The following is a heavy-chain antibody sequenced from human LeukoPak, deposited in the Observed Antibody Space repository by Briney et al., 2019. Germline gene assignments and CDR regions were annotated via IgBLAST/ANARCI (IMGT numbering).Heavy chain of an antibody. CDR2: INHSGST. Sequence: SETLSLTCAVYGGSFSGYYWSWIRQPPGKGLEWIGEINHSGSTNYNPSLKSRVTISVDTSKNQFSLKLSSVTAADTAVYYCARYYYDSSGYLLWGQGTLVTVSS. J-gene: IGHJ4*02. CDR3: ARYYYDSSGYLL. V-gene: IGHV4-34*01. CDR1: GGSFSGYY. D-gene: IGHD3-22*01.